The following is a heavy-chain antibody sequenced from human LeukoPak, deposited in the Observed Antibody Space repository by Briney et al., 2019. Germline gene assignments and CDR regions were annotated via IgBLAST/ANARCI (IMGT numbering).Heavy chain of an antibody. V-gene: IGHV3-48*03. J-gene: IGHJ4*02. CDR2: ISRSGSTI. CDR1: GFTFSSYE. D-gene: IGHD4-23*01. Sequence: GGSLRLSCAASGFTFSSYEMHWVRQAPGKGLEWVSYISRSGSTIYYVDSVKGRFTISRDNAKSSLYLQMNSLRAEDTAVYYCARDYGGSSPFDYWGQGTLVTVSS. CDR3: ARDYGGSSPFDY.